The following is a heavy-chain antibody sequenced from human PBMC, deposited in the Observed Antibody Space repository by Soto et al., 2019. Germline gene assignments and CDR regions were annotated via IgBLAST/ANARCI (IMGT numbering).Heavy chain of an antibody. D-gene: IGHD3-10*01. CDR2: INTDNGNT. Sequence: QVQLVXSGXXXXXXGXSVKLSCKASGYTLTSYAIHWVRQAPGQRLECMGWINTDNGNTKYSQKFQGRVTITRDTSASTAYMELSSLTSEDTAVYFCARAPSGYYFDNWGQGTLVTVSS. CDR1: GYTLTSYA. V-gene: IGHV1-3*04. CDR3: ARAPSGYYFDN. J-gene: IGHJ4*02.